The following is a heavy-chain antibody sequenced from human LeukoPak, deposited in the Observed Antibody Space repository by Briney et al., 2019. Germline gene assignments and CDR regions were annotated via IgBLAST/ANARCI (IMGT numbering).Heavy chain of an antibody. D-gene: IGHD5-18*01. V-gene: IGHV1-46*01. CDR1: GGTFSSYA. Sequence: ASVKVSCKASGGTFSSYAINWVRQAPGQGLEWMGIINPSGGSTSYAQKFQGRVTMTRDTSTSTVYMELSSLRSEDTAVYYCARNSYGFLGAYYYYMDVWGKGTTVTISS. CDR2: INPSGGST. J-gene: IGHJ6*03. CDR3: ARNSYGFLGAYYYYMDV.